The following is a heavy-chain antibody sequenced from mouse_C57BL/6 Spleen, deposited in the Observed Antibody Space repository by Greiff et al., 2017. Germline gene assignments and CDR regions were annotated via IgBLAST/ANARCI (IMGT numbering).Heavy chain of an antibody. D-gene: IGHD1-1*01. V-gene: IGHV5-4*01. CDR2: ISDGGSYT. CDR1: GFTFSSYA. Sequence: VQLKESGGGLVKPGGSLKLSCAASGFTFSSYAMSWVRQTPEKRLEWVATISDGGSYTYYPDNVKGRFTISRDNAKNNLYLQMSHLKSEDTAMYYCARDKITTVSYFDYWGQGTTLTVSS. CDR3: ARDKITTVSYFDY. J-gene: IGHJ2*01.